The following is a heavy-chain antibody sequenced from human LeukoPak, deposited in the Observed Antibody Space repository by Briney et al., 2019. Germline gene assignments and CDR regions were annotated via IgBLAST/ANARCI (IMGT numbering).Heavy chain of an antibody. J-gene: IGHJ4*02. V-gene: IGHV4-31*03. Sequence: PSETLSLTCTVSGGSISSGGYYWSWIRQHPGKGLEWIGYIYYSGSTYYNPSLKSRVTISVDTSENQFSLKLSSVTAADTAVYYCARSADNWKPFDYWGQGTLVTVSS. CDR1: GGSISSGGYY. D-gene: IGHD1-20*01. CDR2: IYYSGST. CDR3: ARSADNWKPFDY.